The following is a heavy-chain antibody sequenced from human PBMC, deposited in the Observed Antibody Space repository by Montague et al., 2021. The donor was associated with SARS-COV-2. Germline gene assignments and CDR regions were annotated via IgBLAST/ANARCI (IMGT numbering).Heavy chain of an antibody. J-gene: IGHJ5*02. CDR1: GGSISSSSNY. V-gene: IGHV4-39*01. CDR3: ARLVWFGELSSENWFDP. CDR2: IYYSGST. Sequence: TLSLTCTVSGGSISSSSNYWGWIRQPPGKGLEWIGSIYYSGSTYYNSSLKSRVTISVDTSKNQFSLKLNSVTAADTAVYYCARLVWFGELSSENWFDPWGQGTLVTVSS. D-gene: IGHD3-10*01.